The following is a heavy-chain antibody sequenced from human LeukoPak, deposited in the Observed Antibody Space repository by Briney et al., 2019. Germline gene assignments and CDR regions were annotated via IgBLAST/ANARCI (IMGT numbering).Heavy chain of an antibody. D-gene: IGHD6-13*01. CDR1: GFTFSSYG. CDR3: AKRGLAAALFR. V-gene: IGHV3-23*01. J-gene: IGHJ4*02. CDR2: ISGSGGST. Sequence: GGSLRLSCAASGFTFSSYGMHWVRQAPGKGLEWVSDISGSGGSTYYADSVKGRFTISRDNSKNTLYLQMNRLRAEDTAVYYCAKRGLAAALFRWGQGTLVTVSS.